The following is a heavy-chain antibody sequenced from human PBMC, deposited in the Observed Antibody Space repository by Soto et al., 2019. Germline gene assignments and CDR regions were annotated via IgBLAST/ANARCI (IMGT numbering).Heavy chain of an antibody. CDR2: INHSGGST. V-gene: IGHV1-46*01. J-gene: IGHJ6*02. Sequence: QVQLVQSGAEVKKPGASVKVSCKASGYTFTSYYMHWVRQAPGQGLEWMGIINHSGGSTSYAQKFQGRVTMTRDTSTSTVYMELSSLRSEDTAVYYCARAGCSSTSCYVLYYYYGMDVWGQGTTVTVSS. CDR1: GYTFTSYY. D-gene: IGHD2-2*01. CDR3: ARAGCSSTSCYVLYYYYGMDV.